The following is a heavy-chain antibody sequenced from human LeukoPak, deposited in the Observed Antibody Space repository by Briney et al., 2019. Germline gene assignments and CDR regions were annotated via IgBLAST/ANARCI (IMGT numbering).Heavy chain of an antibody. Sequence: GGSLRLSCAASGFTFSNYGMHWVRQAPGKGLEWVAVIWYDGSNKYYADSVKGRFTISRDNSKNTLYLQMNSLRAEDTAVYYCAGNYGPYYFDYWGQGTLVTVSS. CDR1: GFTFSNYG. CDR3: AGNYGPYYFDY. V-gene: IGHV3-33*01. D-gene: IGHD3-10*01. J-gene: IGHJ4*02. CDR2: IWYDGSNK.